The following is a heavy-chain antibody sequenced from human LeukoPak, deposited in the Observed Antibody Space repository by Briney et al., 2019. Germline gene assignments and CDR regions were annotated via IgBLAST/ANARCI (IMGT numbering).Heavy chain of an antibody. V-gene: IGHV4-59*08. CDR2: ISNSGST. J-gene: IGHJ3*02. CDR3: ARARYVNSFYAFDI. D-gene: IGHD3-9*01. CDR1: GGSISSFY. Sequence: SETLSLTCTVSGGSISSFYWSWIRQPPGKGLEWIGYISNSGSTNYNPSLKSRVTMSVDTSKNQFSLNVSSVTAADTAVYYCARARYVNSFYAFDIWGQGTLVTVSS.